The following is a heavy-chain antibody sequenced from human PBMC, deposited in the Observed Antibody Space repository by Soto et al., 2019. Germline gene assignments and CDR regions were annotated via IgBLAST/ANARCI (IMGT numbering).Heavy chain of an antibody. CDR1: GGSISSSSYY. J-gene: IGHJ6*02. D-gene: IGHD3-16*01. Sequence: SETLSLTCTVSGGSISSSSYYWGWIRQPPGKGLEWIGSIYYSGSTYYNPSLKSRVTISVDTSKNQFSLKLSSVTAADTAVYYCARQGGRRSPYYYYGMDVWGQGTTVTV. CDR2: IYYSGST. CDR3: ARQGGRRSPYYYYGMDV. V-gene: IGHV4-39*01.